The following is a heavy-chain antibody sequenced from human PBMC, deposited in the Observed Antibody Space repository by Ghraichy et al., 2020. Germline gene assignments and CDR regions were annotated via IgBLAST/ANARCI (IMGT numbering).Heavy chain of an antibody. CDR2: IRSDGSTE. V-gene: IGHV3-30*02. CDR1: GFTFSNYG. J-gene: IGHJ4*02. Sequence: GGSLRLSCAASGFTFSNYGMHWVRQAPGKGLEWVAFIRSDGSTEYYADSVKGRFTISRDNSKNTLYLQVNSLRAEDTAVYYCAKVEGYGTGSSNDYWSQGALVVVSP. CDR3: AKVEGYGTGSSNDY. D-gene: IGHD3-10*01.